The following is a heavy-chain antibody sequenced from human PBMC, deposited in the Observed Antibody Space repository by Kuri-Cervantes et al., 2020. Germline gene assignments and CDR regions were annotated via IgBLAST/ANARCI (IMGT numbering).Heavy chain of an antibody. D-gene: IGHD3-9*01. CDR1: GFTFSSYG. J-gene: IGHJ5*02. V-gene: IGHV3-30*18. CDR3: AKDGYDILTFLVS. CDR2: ISYDGSNK. Sequence: GESLKISCAASGFTFSSYGMHWVRQAPGKGLEWVAVISYDGSNKYYADSVKGRFTISRDNSKNTLYLQMNSLRAEDTAVYYCAKDGYDILTFLVSWGQGTLVTVSS.